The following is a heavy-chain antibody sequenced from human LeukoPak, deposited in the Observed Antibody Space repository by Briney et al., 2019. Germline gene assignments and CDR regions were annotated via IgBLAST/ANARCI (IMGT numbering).Heavy chain of an antibody. CDR1: GFTFSSYW. V-gene: IGHV3-7*01. CDR2: IKQDGSEK. Sequence: GGSLRLSCAASGFTFSSYWMSWVRQAPGKGLEWVANIKQDGSEKYYVGSVKGRFTISRDNAKNSLYLQMNSLRAEDTAVYYCARDYYDFWSGRPYFDYWGQGTLVTV. CDR3: ARDYYDFWSGRPYFDY. J-gene: IGHJ4*02. D-gene: IGHD3-3*01.